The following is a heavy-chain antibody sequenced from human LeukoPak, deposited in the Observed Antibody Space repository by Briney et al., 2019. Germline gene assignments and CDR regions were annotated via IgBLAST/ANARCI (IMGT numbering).Heavy chain of an antibody. Sequence: PGGSLRLSCAASGFSFRSYSMNWVRQAPGKGLEWVSYISASGSTIFYADSVKGRFTISRDDAKNSLYLQVNSLRAEDTAVYYCARDHGDSVMVIAPFFDYWGQGTLVTVSS. CDR3: ARDHGDSVMVIAPFFDY. J-gene: IGHJ4*02. CDR1: GFSFRSYS. D-gene: IGHD5-18*01. CDR2: ISASGSTI. V-gene: IGHV3-48*01.